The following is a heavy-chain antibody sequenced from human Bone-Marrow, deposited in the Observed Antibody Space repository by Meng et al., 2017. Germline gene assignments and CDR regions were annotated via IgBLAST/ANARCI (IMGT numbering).Heavy chain of an antibody. CDR2: IIPILGIA. V-gene: IGHV1-69*02. D-gene: IGHD3-10*01. CDR1: GGTFSSYT. J-gene: IGHJ4*02. CDR3: ARSGGSGSYYRYYFDY. Sequence: SVKVSCKASGGTFSSYTISWVRQAPGQGLEWMGRIIPILGIANYAQKFQGRVTITTDESTSTAYMELSSLRSEDTAVYYCARSGGSGSYYRYYFDYWGQGTRVT.